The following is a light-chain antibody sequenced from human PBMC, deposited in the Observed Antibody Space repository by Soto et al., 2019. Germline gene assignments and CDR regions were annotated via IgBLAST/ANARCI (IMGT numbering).Light chain of an antibody. V-gene: IGLV2-14*01. Sequence: QSALTQFASVSGSPGQAITISCTGTSSDVGGYNYVSWYQQHPGKAPKLMIYDVTYRPSGVSSRFSGSKSGNTASLTISGLQAEDEADYYCSSYTSSSTVVFGGGTKLTVL. CDR1: SSDVGGYNY. CDR2: DVT. J-gene: IGLJ2*01. CDR3: SSYTSSSTVV.